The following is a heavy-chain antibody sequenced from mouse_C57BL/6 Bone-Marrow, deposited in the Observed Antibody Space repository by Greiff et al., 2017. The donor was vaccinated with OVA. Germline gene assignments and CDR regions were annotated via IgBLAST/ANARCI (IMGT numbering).Heavy chain of an antibody. CDR3: ARHGWGFAY. CDR2: ISNGGGST. Sequence: DVQLVESGGGLVQPGGSLKLSCAASGFTFSDYYMYWVRQTPEKRLEWVAYISNGGGSTYYPDTVKGRFTISRDNAKNTLYLQMSRLKSEDTAMYYCARHGWGFAYWGQGTLVTVSA. J-gene: IGHJ3*01. V-gene: IGHV5-12*01. D-gene: IGHD3-3*01. CDR1: GFTFSDYY.